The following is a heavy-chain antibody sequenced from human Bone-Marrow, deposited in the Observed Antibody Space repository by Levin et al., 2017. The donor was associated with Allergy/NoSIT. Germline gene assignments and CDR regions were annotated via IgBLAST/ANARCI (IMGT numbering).Heavy chain of an antibody. J-gene: IGHJ6*02. D-gene: IGHD3-3*01. CDR1: GDSISSDNW. CDR2: VYHTGSV. CDR3: ARQNYDMWSGRMDV. V-gene: IGHV4/OR15-8*01. Sequence: SETLSLTCTVSGDSISSDNWWAWVRQSPGKGLEWIGKVYHTGSVDYNPPLKTRVTISVDESKNQFTLKLTSLTAADTAVYYCARQNYDMWSGRMDVWGQGTTVTVS.